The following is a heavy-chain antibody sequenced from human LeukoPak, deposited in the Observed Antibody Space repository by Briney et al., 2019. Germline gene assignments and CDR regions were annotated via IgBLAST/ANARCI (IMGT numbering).Heavy chain of an antibody. CDR3: ARFSIVGATGVDY. J-gene: IGHJ4*02. CDR1: GYTFTSYD. D-gene: IGHD1-26*01. CDR2: MNPNSGNT. Sequence: ASVTVSFKASGYTFTSYDINWVRQATGQGLEWMGWMNPNSGNTGYAQKFQGRVTMTRNTSISTAYMELSSLRSEDTAVYYCARFSIVGATGVDYWGQGTLVTVSS. V-gene: IGHV1-8*01.